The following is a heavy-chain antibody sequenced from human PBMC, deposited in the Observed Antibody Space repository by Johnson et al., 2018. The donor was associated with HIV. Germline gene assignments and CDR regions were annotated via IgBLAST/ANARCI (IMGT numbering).Heavy chain of an antibody. CDR1: GFTFDDYG. J-gene: IGHJ3*02. V-gene: IGHV3-20*03. D-gene: IGHD5-18*01. CDR3: ARDRGSYGTSDAFDI. CDR2: INWNGGST. Sequence: AASGFTFDDYGMSWVRQAPGKGLEWVSCINWNGGSTGYADSVKGRFTISRDNAKNSLYLQMNSLRAEDTALYYCARDRGSYGTSDAFDIWGQGTMVTVSS.